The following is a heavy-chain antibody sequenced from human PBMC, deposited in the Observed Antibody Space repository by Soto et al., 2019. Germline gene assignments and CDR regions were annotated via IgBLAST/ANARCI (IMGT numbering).Heavy chain of an antibody. J-gene: IGHJ6*02. Sequence: QVQLQESGPGLVKPSETLSLTCTVSGGSISSGGYWSWVRQRPGKGLEWIGYIYSSGSTYYSPSLVSRTSISIDTSKNQFSLKMSSVTAADTAVYYCASDRGSYGMDVWGQGTTVTVS. CDR1: GGSISSGGY. V-gene: IGHV4-31*03. CDR2: IYSSGST. CDR3: ASDRGSYGMDV.